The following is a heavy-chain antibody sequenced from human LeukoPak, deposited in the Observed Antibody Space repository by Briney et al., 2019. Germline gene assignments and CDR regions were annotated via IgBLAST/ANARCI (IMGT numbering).Heavy chain of an antibody. V-gene: IGHV4-30-4*08. D-gene: IGHD2-2*01. CDR3: ARASWRRYYFDY. CDR1: SGSISSGGYY. CDR2: IYYSGST. Sequence: PSETLSLTCTVSSGSISSGGYYWSWIRQHPGKGLEWIGYIYYSGSTYYNPSLKSRVTISVDTSKNQFSLKLSSVTAADTAVYYCARASWRRYYFDYWGQGTLVTVSS. J-gene: IGHJ4*02.